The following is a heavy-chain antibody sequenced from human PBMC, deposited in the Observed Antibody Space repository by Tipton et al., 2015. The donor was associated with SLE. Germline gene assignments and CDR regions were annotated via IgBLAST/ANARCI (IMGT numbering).Heavy chain of an antibody. V-gene: IGHV4-34*01. CDR2: ISQSGST. CDR3: ARGLQIVATGYDAFDI. J-gene: IGHJ3*02. Sequence: TLSLTCAVYGGSFSGDYWTWIRQSPGKGLEWIAEISQSGSTNYNPSLQSRVSMSVDTSKNQFSLKLSSVTAADTAVYYCARGLQIVATGYDAFDIWGQGTMVTVSS. D-gene: IGHD5-12*01. CDR1: GGSFSGDY.